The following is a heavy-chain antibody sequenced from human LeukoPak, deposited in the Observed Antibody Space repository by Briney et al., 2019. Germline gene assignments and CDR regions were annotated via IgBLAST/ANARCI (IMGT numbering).Heavy chain of an antibody. Sequence: RRCLRPSRAPSGFTLSSYWMHWVRPAPGRGLGWVSRINTDGSETRDADSVKGRFTISRDTAKNTLYLQMNSLRAEETAVYYCIRESHVGLYLEYWGQGTLGIVTS. CDR1: GFTLSSYW. J-gene: IGHJ4*02. D-gene: IGHD3-10*02. CDR3: IRESHVGLYLEY. CDR2: INTDGSET. V-gene: IGHV3-74*01.